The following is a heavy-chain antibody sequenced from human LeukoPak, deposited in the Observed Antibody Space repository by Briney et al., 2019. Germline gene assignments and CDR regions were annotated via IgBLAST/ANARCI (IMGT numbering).Heavy chain of an antibody. CDR2: ISWNSGSI. J-gene: IGHJ4*02. CDR1: GFTFDDYA. V-gene: IGHV3-9*01. D-gene: IGHD6-13*01. CDR3: AKGIAKDY. Sequence: GRSLRLSCAASGFTFDDYAMHWVRQAPGKGLEWVSGISWNSGSIGYADSVKGRFAISRDNAKNSPYLQMNSLRAEDTALYYCAKGIAKDYWGQGTLVTVSS.